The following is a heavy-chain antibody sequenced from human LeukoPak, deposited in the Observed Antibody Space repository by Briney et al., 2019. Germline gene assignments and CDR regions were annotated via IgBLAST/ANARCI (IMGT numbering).Heavy chain of an antibody. V-gene: IGHV3-48*01. D-gene: IGHD5-12*01. Sequence: GGSLRLSCAASGFTFSSYSMNWVRQAPGKGLEWVSYVSSSSSTIYYADSVKGRFTISRDNSKNTLYLQMNSLRAEDTAVYYCARGPSGYHNTGGQGTLVTVSS. CDR1: GFTFSSYS. CDR3: ARGPSGYHNT. J-gene: IGHJ4*02. CDR2: VSSSSSTI.